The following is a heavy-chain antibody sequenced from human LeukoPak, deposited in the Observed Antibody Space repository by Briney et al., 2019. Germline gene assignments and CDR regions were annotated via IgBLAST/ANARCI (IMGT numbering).Heavy chain of an antibody. CDR3: ASSTTGYSSTPLGY. J-gene: IGHJ4*02. D-gene: IGHD6-13*01. CDR2: ISAYNGNT. V-gene: IGHV1-18*01. CDR1: GYTFTSYG. Sequence: ASVKVSCKASGYTFTSYGISWVRQAPGQGLEWMGWISAYNGNTNYAQKFQGRVTITADKSTSTAYMELSSLRSEDTAVYYCASSTTGYSSTPLGYWGQGTLVTVSS.